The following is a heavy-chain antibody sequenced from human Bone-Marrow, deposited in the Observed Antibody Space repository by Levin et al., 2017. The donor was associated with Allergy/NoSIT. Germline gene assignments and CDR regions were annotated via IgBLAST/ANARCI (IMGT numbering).Heavy chain of an antibody. CDR3: STDKLPLDY. CDR1: GFTFSNAW. V-gene: IGHV3-15*01. CDR2: IKKKTDGGTT. J-gene: IGHJ4*02. Sequence: LSLTCAASGFTFSNAWMTWIRQAPGKGLEWVGRIKKKTDGGTTDYVAPVKGRSTISCDDSTYTLYLQMNSLKTEETAVYYWSTDKLPLDYWGQGALVTVSS. D-gene: IGHD2-15*01.